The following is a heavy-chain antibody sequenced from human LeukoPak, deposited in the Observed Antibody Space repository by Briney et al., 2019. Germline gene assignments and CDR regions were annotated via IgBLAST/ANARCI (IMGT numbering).Heavy chain of an antibody. CDR2: ISSSSSYI. J-gene: IGHJ6*03. CDR3: ASSGGYGDYYYYMDV. CDR1: GFTFSSYS. V-gene: IGHV3-21*01. Sequence: PGGSLRLSCAASGFTFSSYSMNWVRQAPGKGPEWVSSISSSSSYIYYADSVKGRFTISRDNAKNSLYLQMDSMRAEDTAVYYCASSGGYGDYYYYMDVWGKGTTVTVSS. D-gene: IGHD1-26*01.